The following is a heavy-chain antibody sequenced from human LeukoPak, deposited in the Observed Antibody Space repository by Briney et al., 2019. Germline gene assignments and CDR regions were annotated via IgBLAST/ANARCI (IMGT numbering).Heavy chain of an antibody. Sequence: SGTLSLTCAVSGGSISSSNWWSWVRQPPGKGLEWIGEIYRSGSTNYNPSLKSRVTISVDKSKNQFSLKLSSVTAADTAVYYCARDGYGSGSYSNWFDPWGQGTLVTVSS. CDR1: GGSISSSNW. J-gene: IGHJ5*02. V-gene: IGHV4-4*02. CDR2: IYRSGST. CDR3: ARDGYGSGSYSNWFDP. D-gene: IGHD3-10*01.